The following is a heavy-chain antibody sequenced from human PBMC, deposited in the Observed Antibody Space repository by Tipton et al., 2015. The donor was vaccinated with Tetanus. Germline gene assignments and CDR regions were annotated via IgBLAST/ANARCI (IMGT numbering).Heavy chain of an antibody. J-gene: IGHJ3*02. D-gene: IGHD1-26*01. CDR2: IDPNSGGT. CDR1: GYTFTGYY. Sequence: QMQLVQSGAEVKKPGASVKVSCKASGYTFTGYYMHWVRQATGQALEWMGWIDPNSGGTNYAQKFQGWVTMTRDTSISTACMELGRLRSDDTAVYYCARNSGSYSQAFDIWGQGTMVTVSS. CDR3: ARNSGSYSQAFDI. V-gene: IGHV1-2*04.